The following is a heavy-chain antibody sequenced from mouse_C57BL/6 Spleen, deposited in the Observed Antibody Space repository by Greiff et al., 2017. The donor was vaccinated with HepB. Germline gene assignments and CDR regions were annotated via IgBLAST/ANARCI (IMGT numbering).Heavy chain of an antibody. CDR1: GYAFTNYL. CDR2: INPGSGGT. Sequence: QVQLQQSGAELVRPGTSVKVSCKASGYAFTNYLIEWVKQRPGQGLEWIGVINPGSGGTNYNEKFKGKATLTADKSSSTAYMQLSSLTSEDSAVYFCARDHYYGSSYFDYWGQGTTLTVSS. V-gene: IGHV1-54*01. D-gene: IGHD1-1*01. J-gene: IGHJ2*01. CDR3: ARDHYYGSSYFDY.